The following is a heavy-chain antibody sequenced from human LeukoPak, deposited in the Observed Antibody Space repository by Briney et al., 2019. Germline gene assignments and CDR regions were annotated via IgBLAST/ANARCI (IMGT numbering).Heavy chain of an antibody. J-gene: IGHJ6*02. V-gene: IGHV3-23*01. D-gene: IGHD2-2*01. CDR3: AKGYHCSSTSCYLTAYYYYYGMDV. CDR2: ISGSGGST. Sequence: GGSLRLSCAASGFTFSSYAMSWVRQAPGKGLEWVSAISGSGGSTYYADSVKGRLTISRDNSKNTLYLQMNSLRAEDTAVYYCAKGYHCSSTSCYLTAYYYYYGMDVWGQGTTVTVSS. CDR1: GFTFSSYA.